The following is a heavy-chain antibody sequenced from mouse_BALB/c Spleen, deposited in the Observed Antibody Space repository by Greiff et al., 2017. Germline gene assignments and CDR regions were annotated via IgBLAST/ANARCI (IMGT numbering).Heavy chain of an antibody. V-gene: IGHV1-18*01. CDR3: ARYGYYYVSDSYAMDY. J-gene: IGHJ4*01. CDR1: GYTFTDYN. Sequence: VQLQQSGPELVKPGASVKIPCKASGYTFTDYNMDWVKQSHGKSLEWIGDINPNNGGTIYNQKFKGKATLTVDKSSSTAYMELRSLTSEDTAVYYCARYGYYYVSDSYAMDYWGQGTSVTVSS. CDR2: INPNNGGT. D-gene: IGHD1-1*01.